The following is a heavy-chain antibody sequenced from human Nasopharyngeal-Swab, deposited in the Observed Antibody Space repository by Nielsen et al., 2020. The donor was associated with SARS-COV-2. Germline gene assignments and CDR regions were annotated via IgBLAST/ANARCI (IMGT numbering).Heavy chain of an antibody. CDR2: IDPSESYN. J-gene: IGHJ4*02. V-gene: IGHV5-10-1*01. CDR3: ARHRDYGGNCGIGY. D-gene: IGHD4-23*01. Sequence: VRQMPGKGLEWMGRIDPSESYNNYSPSFQGHVTISADKSISTAYLQWSSLKASDTAMYYCARHRDYGGNCGIGYWGQGTLVTVSS.